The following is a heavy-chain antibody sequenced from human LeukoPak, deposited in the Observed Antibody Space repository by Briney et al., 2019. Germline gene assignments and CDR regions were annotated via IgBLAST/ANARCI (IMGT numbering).Heavy chain of an antibody. J-gene: IGHJ4*02. CDR2: IYYSGST. CDR3: ARRYFGENFFDY. CDR1: GGSISGSY. V-gene: IGHV4-59*01. Sequence: PSETLSLTCTVSGGSISGSYWTWIRQPPGKGLEWIGYIYYSGSTNYNPSLKSRVTISVDTSNNQFSLKLSSVIAVDTAVYYCARRYFGENFFDYWGQGTLVTVSS. D-gene: IGHD3-16*01.